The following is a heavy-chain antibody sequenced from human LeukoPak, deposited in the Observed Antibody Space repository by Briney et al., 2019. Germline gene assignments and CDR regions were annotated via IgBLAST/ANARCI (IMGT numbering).Heavy chain of an antibody. V-gene: IGHV3-33*01. J-gene: IGHJ4*02. CDR3: ARDSHPSSCLDY. CDR2: IWYDGSNK. CDR1: GFTFSSYG. D-gene: IGHD6-13*01. Sequence: GGSLTLSCAASGFTFSSYGMHWVRQAPGKGLEWVAVIWYDGSNKYYADSVKGRFTISRDNSKNTLYLQMNSLRAEDTAVYYCARDSHPSSCLDYWGQGTLVTVSS.